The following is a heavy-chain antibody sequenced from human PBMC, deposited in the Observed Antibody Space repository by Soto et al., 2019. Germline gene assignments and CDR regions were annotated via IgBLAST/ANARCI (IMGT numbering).Heavy chain of an antibody. CDR1: GASISNYF. CDR2: ISGSGDST. CDR3: AKQSYYDSSGYAVFFDY. Sequence: ETLSLTCNVSGASISNYFWNWIRQSPGKGLEWVSGISGSGDSTYYADSVKGRFTISRDNSKNTLYLQMNSLRAEDTAVYYCAKQSYYDSSGYAVFFDYWGQGTLVTVSS. J-gene: IGHJ4*02. D-gene: IGHD3-22*01. V-gene: IGHV3-23*01.